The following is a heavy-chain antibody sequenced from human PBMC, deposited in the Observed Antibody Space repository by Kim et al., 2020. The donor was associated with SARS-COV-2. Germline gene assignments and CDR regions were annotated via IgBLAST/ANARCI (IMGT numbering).Heavy chain of an antibody. Sequence: GGSLRLSCAASGFTFSNAWMSWVRQAPGKGLEWVGRIKSKTDGGTTDYAAPVKGRFTISRDDSKNTLYLQMNSLKTEDTAVYYCTTDWPDYDYVWGSFSVDVWGQGTTVTVSS. CDR2: IKSKTDGGTT. V-gene: IGHV3-15*01. CDR1: GFTFSNAW. D-gene: IGHD3-16*01. CDR3: TTDWPDYDYVWGSFSVDV. J-gene: IGHJ6*02.